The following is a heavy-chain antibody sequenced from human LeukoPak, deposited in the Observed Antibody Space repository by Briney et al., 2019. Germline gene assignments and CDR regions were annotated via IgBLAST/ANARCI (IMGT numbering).Heavy chain of an antibody. CDR3: ARASGRKLRYFDWLFEGTFDY. Sequence: ASVKVSCKASGYTFTSYDINWVRQATGQGLEWMGWMNSNSGNTGYAQKFQGRVTMTRNTSISTAYMELSSLRSEDTAVYYCARASGRKLRYFDWLFEGTFDYWGQGTLVTVSS. D-gene: IGHD3-9*01. CDR2: MNSNSGNT. J-gene: IGHJ4*02. V-gene: IGHV1-8*01. CDR1: GYTFTSYD.